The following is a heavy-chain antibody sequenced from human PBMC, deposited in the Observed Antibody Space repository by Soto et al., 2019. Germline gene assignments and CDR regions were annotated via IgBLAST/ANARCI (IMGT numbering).Heavy chain of an antibody. D-gene: IGHD3-9*01. J-gene: IGHJ6*02. V-gene: IGHV1-8*01. CDR3: ARGRRLRYFDWLTDYYGMDV. Sequence: ASVKVSCKDSGYTFNSYDIKWVRQATEQGREWMGWMNPNSGNTGYAQKFQGRVTMTRNASISTAYMELSSLRSEDTAVYYCARGRRLRYFDWLTDYYGMDVWGQGTTVSVSS. CDR2: MNPNSGNT. CDR1: GYTFNSYD.